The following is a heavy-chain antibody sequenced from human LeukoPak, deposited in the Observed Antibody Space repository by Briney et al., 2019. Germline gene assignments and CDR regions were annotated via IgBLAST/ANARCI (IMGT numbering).Heavy chain of an antibody. CDR3: ALRKYASSPSGFDI. D-gene: IGHD2-2*01. J-gene: IGHJ3*02. CDR1: GFTVTSNY. V-gene: IGHV3-53*01. CDR2: IYGGGST. Sequence: PGGSLRLSCAASGFTVTSNYMSWVRQAPGKGLEWVSVIYGGGSTYYADSVKGRYTISRDNSKNTLFLQMNSLRAEDTAVYYCALRKYASSPSGFDIWGQGTMVTVSS.